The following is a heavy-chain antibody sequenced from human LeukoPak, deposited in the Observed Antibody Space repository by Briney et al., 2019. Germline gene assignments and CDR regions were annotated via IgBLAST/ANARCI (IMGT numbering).Heavy chain of an antibody. J-gene: IGHJ4*02. CDR2: IYHSGST. V-gene: IGHV4-4*02. CDR3: ARDLGSIAVAGMGPTFDY. Sequence: SETLSLTCAVSGGSISSSNWWSWVRQPPGKGLEWIGEIYHSGSTNYNPSLKSRVTISVDKSKNQFSLKLSSVTAADTAVYYCARDLGSIAVAGMGPTFDYWGQGTLVTVSS. D-gene: IGHD6-19*01. CDR1: GGSISSSNW.